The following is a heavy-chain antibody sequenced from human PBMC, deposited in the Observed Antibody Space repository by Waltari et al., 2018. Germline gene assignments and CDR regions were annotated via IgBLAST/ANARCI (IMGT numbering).Heavy chain of an antibody. CDR3: ARARLVIGGGAFDI. V-gene: IGHV3-21*01. Sequence: EVQLVESGGGLVKPGGSLRLSCAASGFTFSSYSMNWVRQAPGKGLEWVSSISSSSSYIYYADSVKGRFTISRDNAKNSLYLQMNSLRAEDTAVYYCARARLVIGGGAFDIWGQGTMVTVSS. J-gene: IGHJ3*02. D-gene: IGHD2-21*01. CDR1: GFTFSSYS. CDR2: ISSSSSYI.